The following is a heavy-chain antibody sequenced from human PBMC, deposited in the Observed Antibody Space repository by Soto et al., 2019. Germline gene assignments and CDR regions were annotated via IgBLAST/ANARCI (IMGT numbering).Heavy chain of an antibody. CDR2: IYYSGGT. CDR1: GGSISSYY. V-gene: IGHV4-59*12. J-gene: IGHJ5*02. Sequence: PSETLSLTCTVSGGSISSYYWSWIRQPPGKGLEWIGYIYYSGGTNYNPSLKSRVTISVDTSKNQFSLKLSSVTAADTAVYYCARESRWFDPWGQGTLVTVSS. CDR3: ARESRWFDP.